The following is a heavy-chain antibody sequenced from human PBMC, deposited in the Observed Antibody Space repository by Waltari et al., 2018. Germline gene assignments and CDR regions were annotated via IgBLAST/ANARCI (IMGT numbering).Heavy chain of an antibody. Sequence: QVQLVESGGGVVQPGGYLRLSCAASGFTFSSYGMHWVRQAPGKGLEWVAFIRYDGSNKYYADSVKGRFTISRDNSKNTLYLQMNSLRAEDTAVYYCAKDLRMFGSGWYGGNYFDYWGQGTLVTVSS. CDR3: AKDLRMFGSGWYGGNYFDY. CDR1: GFTFSSYG. V-gene: IGHV3-30*02. D-gene: IGHD6-19*01. CDR2: IRYDGSNK. J-gene: IGHJ4*02.